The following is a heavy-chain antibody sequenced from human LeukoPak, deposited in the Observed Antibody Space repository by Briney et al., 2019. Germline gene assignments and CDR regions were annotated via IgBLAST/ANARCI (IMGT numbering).Heavy chain of an antibody. J-gene: IGHJ4*02. CDR2: INPNSGST. CDR1: GYTFTGYY. CDR3: ARVVGAATRYFDY. D-gene: IGHD1-26*01. Sequence: ASVKVSCKASGYTFTGYYMHWVRQAPGQGLEWMGWINPNSGSTNYAQKFQGRVTMTRDTSISTAYMELSRLRSDDTAVYYCARVVGAATRYFDYWGQGTLVTVSS. V-gene: IGHV1-2*02.